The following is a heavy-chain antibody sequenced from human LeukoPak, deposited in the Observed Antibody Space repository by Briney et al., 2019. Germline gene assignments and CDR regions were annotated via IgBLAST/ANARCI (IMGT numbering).Heavy chain of an antibody. CDR2: ISYDGSNK. J-gene: IGHJ4*02. V-gene: IGHV3-30*04. D-gene: IGHD5-18*01. Sequence: GGSLRLSCAASGFTFSSYAMHWVRQAPGKGLEWVAVISYDGSNKYYADSVKGRFTISRDNSKNTLYLQMNSLRAEDTAVYYCARVQGRYSYGSGFDSWGQGTLVTASS. CDR3: ARVQGRYSYGSGFDS. CDR1: GFTFSSYA.